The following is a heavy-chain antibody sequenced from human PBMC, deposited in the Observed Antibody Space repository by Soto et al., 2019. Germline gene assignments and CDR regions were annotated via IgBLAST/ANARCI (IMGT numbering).Heavy chain of an antibody. D-gene: IGHD5-18*01. J-gene: IGHJ4*02. Sequence: PSETLSLPCTVSGGSVTSDEDYWTWIRQSPGKGLEWIGYISNSGSTGYNPSLKTRLSMSVDRSKNQFTLRLTSVTAADTAVYFCATESGSTYGYFDHWGQGTQVTAPQ. CDR1: GGSVTSDEDY. V-gene: IGHV4-30-4*01. CDR3: ATESGSTYGYFDH. CDR2: ISNSGST.